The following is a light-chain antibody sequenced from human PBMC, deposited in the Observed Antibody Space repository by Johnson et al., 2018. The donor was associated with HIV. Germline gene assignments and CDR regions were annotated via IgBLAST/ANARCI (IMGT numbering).Light chain of an antibody. CDR1: SSNIGNNY. V-gene: IGLV1-51*02. Sequence: QSVLTQPPSVSAAPGQKVTIYCSGSSSNIGNNYVSWYQQLPGTAPKLLIYENNKRPSGIPDRFSDSKSGTSATLGITGLPTGDEADYYCGTWDSGLSAHYVFGTGTRVTVL. CDR3: GTWDSGLSAHYV. CDR2: ENN. J-gene: IGLJ1*01.